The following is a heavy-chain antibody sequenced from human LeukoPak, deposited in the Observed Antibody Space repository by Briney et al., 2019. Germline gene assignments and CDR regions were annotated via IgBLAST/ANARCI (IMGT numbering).Heavy chain of an antibody. CDR2: ISGSGGST. Sequence: GGSLRLSCAASGFTFSGYAMSWVRQAPGKGLEWVSAISGSGGSTYYADSVKGRFTISRDNSKNTLFLQMNSLRAEDTAVYYCAKLSRVTMIVVDYWGQGTLVTVSS. J-gene: IGHJ4*02. D-gene: IGHD3-22*01. CDR1: GFTFSGYA. CDR3: AKLSRVTMIVVDY. V-gene: IGHV3-23*01.